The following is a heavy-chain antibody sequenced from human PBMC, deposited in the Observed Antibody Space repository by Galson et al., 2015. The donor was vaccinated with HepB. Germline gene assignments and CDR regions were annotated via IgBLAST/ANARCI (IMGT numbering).Heavy chain of an antibody. CDR3: AGGILVDYFDY. CDR1: GFTFSNAW. D-gene: IGHD1-26*01. Sequence: SLRLSCAASGFTFSNAWMSWVRQAPGKGLEWVGHIKRKTDGGTTDYAAPVKARFTISRDDSKNTLSLQMNSLKTADTAVYYCAGGILVDYFDYWGQGTLVTVSS. V-gene: IGHV3-15*01. CDR2: IKRKTDGGTT. J-gene: IGHJ4*02.